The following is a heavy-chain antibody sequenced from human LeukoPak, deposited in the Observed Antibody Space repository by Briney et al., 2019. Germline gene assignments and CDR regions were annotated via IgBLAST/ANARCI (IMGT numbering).Heavy chain of an antibody. CDR3: AKGVVVVAGSNFDY. J-gene: IGHJ4*02. CDR1: GFTFSSYD. Sequence: GGTLRLSCEASGFTFSSYDMHWVRQAPGKGLEWVSGISGSGDNTYYADSVKGRFTISRDNSKNTLYLQMNSLRAEDTAVYYCAKGVVVVAGSNFDYWGQGTLVTVSS. V-gene: IGHV3-23*01. CDR2: ISGSGDNT. D-gene: IGHD2-15*01.